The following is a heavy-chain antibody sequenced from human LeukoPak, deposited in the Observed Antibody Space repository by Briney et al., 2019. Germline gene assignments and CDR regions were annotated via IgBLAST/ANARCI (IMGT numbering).Heavy chain of an antibody. CDR3: ARHGNNYGLRFDF. CDR2: VFYTGRT. Sequence: RASETLSLTCSVSNASVNNNNFYWAWSRQTPGKGLERIVAVFYTGRTFYTPSLRSRVTISVDTSKNQFHMRLSSATAADTAVYFCARHGNNYGLRFDFWGQGTLVTVSS. D-gene: IGHD1/OR15-1a*01. CDR1: NASVNNNNFY. V-gene: IGHV4-39*01. J-gene: IGHJ4*02.